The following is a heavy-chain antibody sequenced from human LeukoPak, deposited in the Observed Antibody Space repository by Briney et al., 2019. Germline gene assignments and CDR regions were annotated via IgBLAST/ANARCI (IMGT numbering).Heavy chain of an antibody. V-gene: IGHV1-2*02. CDR3: AREATVTTKRAFDI. Sequence: ASVKVSCKASGYTFTSYDINWVRQAPGQGLEWMGWINPNSGGTNYAQKFQGRVTMTRDTSISTAYMELSRLRSDDTAVYYCAREATVTTKRAFDIWGQGTMVTVSS. J-gene: IGHJ3*02. D-gene: IGHD4-17*01. CDR2: INPNSGGT. CDR1: GYTFTSYD.